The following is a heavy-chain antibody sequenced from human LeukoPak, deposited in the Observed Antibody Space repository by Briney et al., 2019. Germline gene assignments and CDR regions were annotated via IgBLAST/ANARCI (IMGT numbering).Heavy chain of an antibody. CDR1: GYTFTSYG. J-gene: IGHJ4*02. CDR3: ARGYRATIFGVVPLVDY. V-gene: IGHV1-18*01. Sequence: GSSVKVSCKASGYTFTSYGISWVRQAPGQGLEWMGWISAYNGNTNYAQKLQGRVTMTTDTSTSTAYMELRSLRSDDTAVYYCARGYRATIFGVVPLVDYWGQGNPGHRLL. D-gene: IGHD3-3*01. CDR2: ISAYNGNT.